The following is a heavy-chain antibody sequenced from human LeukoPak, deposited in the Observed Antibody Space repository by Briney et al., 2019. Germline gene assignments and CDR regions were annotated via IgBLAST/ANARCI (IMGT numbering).Heavy chain of an antibody. CDR3: ARGLGYSYGGAGRAYYMDV. Sequence: ASVKVSCKASGYTFTSYDIHWVRQATGQGLEWMGWMNPNSGNTGYAQKFQGRVTMTRNTSISTAYMELSSLRSEDTAVYYCARGLGYSYGGAGRAYYMDVWGKGTTVTVSS. J-gene: IGHJ6*03. CDR1: GYTFTSYD. V-gene: IGHV1-8*01. CDR2: MNPNSGNT. D-gene: IGHD5-18*01.